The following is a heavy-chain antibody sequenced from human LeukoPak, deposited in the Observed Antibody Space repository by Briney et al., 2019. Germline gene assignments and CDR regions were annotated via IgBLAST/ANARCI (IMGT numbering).Heavy chain of an antibody. J-gene: IGHJ3*02. V-gene: IGHV4-39*07. D-gene: IGHD5-18*01. CDR2: IYYSGST. CDR1: GGSISSSSYY. Sequence: SETLSLTCTVSGGSISSSSYYWGWIRQPPGKGLEWIGSIYYSGSTYYNPSLKSRVTISVDTSKNQFSLKLSSVTAADTAVYFCARDGYSYILPGAFDIWGQGTMVTVSS. CDR3: ARDGYSYILPGAFDI.